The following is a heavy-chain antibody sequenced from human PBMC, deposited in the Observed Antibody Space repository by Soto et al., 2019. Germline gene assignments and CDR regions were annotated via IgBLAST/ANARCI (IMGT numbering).Heavy chain of an antibody. J-gene: IGHJ5*02. D-gene: IGHD3-9*01. V-gene: IGHV4-30-4*01. CDR3: ARDRPYYDILTGPSGFDP. Sequence: PSETLSLTPTVSGGSISSGEYYWSWIRQPPVKGLEWIGYIYYSGSTYYNPSLKSRVTISVDTSKNQFSLKLSSVTAADTAVYYCARDRPYYDILTGPSGFDPWGQGTRVTVS. CDR1: GGSISSGEYY. CDR2: IYYSGST.